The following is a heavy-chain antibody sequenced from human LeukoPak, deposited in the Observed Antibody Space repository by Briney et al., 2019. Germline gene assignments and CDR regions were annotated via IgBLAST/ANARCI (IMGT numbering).Heavy chain of an antibody. CDR1: GGSFSGYY. D-gene: IGHD5-12*01. Sequence: PSETLSLTCAVYGGSFSGYYWSWIRQPPGKGLEWIGEINHSGSTNYNPSLKSRVTISVDTSKNQFSLSLTSVTAADTAVYYCARTIRAYRGYDHWYFDVWGRGTLVTVSS. V-gene: IGHV4-34*01. CDR3: ARTIRAYRGYDHWYFDV. J-gene: IGHJ2*01. CDR2: INHSGST.